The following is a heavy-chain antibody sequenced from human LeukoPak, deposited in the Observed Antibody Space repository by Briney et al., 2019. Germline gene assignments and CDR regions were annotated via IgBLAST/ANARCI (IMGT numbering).Heavy chain of an antibody. CDR3: AKDLRGSNYDFWSGYYGLDY. V-gene: IGHV3-53*01. CDR1: GFTVSSNY. CDR2: IYSGGST. J-gene: IGHJ4*02. Sequence: PGGSLRLSCAASGFTVSSNYMSWVRQAPGKGLEWVSVIYSGGSTYYADSVKGRFTISRDNSKNTLYLQMNSLRAEDTAVYYCAKDLRGSNYDFWSGYYGLDYWGQGTLVTVSS. D-gene: IGHD3-3*01.